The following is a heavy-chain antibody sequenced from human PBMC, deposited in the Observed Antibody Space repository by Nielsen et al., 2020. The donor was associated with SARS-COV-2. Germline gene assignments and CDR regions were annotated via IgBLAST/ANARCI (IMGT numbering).Heavy chain of an antibody. V-gene: IGHV3-9*01. CDR1: GFTFDDYA. CDR3: ARGPPRIRRVVEYGMDV. Sequence: GGSLRLSCAASGFTFDDYAMHWVRQAPGKGLEWVSGISWNSGSIGYADSVKGRFTISRDNAKNSLYLQMNSLRAEDTALYYCARGPPRIRRVVEYGMDVWGQGTTVTVSS. D-gene: IGHD3-10*01. J-gene: IGHJ6*02. CDR2: ISWNSGSI.